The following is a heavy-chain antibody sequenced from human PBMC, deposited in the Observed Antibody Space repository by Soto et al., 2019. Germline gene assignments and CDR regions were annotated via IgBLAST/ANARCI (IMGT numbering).Heavy chain of an antibody. CDR3: AKGRYSGSYYAFDI. J-gene: IGHJ3*02. D-gene: IGHD1-26*01. Sequence: GSLRLSCAASGFTFDDYTMHWVRQAPGKGLEWVSLISWDGGSTYYADSVKGRFTISRDNSKNSLYLQMNSLRTEDTALYYCAKGRYSGSYYAFDIWGQGTMVTVSS. CDR1: GFTFDDYT. V-gene: IGHV3-43*01. CDR2: ISWDGGST.